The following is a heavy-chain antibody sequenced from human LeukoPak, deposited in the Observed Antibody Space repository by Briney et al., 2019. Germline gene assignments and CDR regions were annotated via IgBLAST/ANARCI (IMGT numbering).Heavy chain of an antibody. CDR1: GGSISSGDYY. CDR3: AREGIVGATGTFDY. CDR2: IYYSGST. D-gene: IGHD1-26*01. Sequence: PSQTLSLTCTVSGGSISSGDYYWSWIRQPPGKGLEWIGYIYYSGSTYYNPSLESRVTISVDTSKNQFSLKLSSVTAADTAVYYCAREGIVGATGTFDYWGQGTLVTVSS. V-gene: IGHV4-30-4*01. J-gene: IGHJ4*02.